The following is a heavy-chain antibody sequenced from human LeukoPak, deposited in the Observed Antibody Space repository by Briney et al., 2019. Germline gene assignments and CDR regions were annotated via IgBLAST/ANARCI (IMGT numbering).Heavy chain of an antibody. CDR1: GGPFSGYF. V-gene: IGHV4-34*01. J-gene: IGHJ4*02. CDR3: ARRYYYNLGSFPFDF. D-gene: IGHD3-10*01. CDR2: IHNSGTT. Sequence: SETLSLTCAVSGGPFSGYFWSWIRQSSGKRLEWIGEIHNSGTTNYNPSLNSRVTISEDTSKNQFYLNLSSATAADTAVYYCARRYYYNLGSFPFDFWGQGTLVTVSS.